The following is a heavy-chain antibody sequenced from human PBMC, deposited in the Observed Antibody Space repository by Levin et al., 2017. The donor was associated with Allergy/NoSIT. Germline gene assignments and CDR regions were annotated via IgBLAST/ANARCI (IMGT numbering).Heavy chain of an antibody. CDR2: ITPMSGTS. D-gene: IGHD2-2*01. CDR1: GGSFSSFA. J-gene: IGHJ6*02. CDR3: ARVRCTSTTCYYIYGLDV. Sequence: SVKVSCKASGGSFSSFAITWVRQAPGQGLEWMGGITPMSGTSNYAQQFQDRLTITADLSTRTIYMELASLTYEDTALYYCARVRCTSTTCYYIYGLDVWGQGTAVTVSS. V-gene: IGHV1-69*13.